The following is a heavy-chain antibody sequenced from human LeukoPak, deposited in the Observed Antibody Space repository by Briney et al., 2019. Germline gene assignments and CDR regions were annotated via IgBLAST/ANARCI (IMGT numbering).Heavy chain of an antibody. V-gene: IGHV3-23*01. Sequence: PGGSLRLSCAASGFTFSHYAMSWVRQAPGKGLEWISAITDSGRGTYYADSVKGRFTISRDNSKITLDLQMSSLRAEDTAVYYCAKGSAAARPYYFDFWGQGTLVTASS. CDR3: AKGSAAARPYYFDF. CDR2: ITDSGRGT. J-gene: IGHJ4*02. D-gene: IGHD6-6*01. CDR1: GFTFSHYA.